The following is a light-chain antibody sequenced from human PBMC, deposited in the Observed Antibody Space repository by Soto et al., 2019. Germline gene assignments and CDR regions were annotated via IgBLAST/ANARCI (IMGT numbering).Light chain of an antibody. CDR1: SSDVGSYNR. V-gene: IGLV2-18*02. CDR3: SSYTISSTYV. Sequence: QSALTQPPSVSGSPGQSVAISCTGTSSDVGSYNRVPWYQQPPGTAPKPMIYDVNNRPSGVPDRFSGSKSGNTASLTISGLQAEDEADYYCSSYTISSTYVFGTGTKVTVL. J-gene: IGLJ1*01. CDR2: DVN.